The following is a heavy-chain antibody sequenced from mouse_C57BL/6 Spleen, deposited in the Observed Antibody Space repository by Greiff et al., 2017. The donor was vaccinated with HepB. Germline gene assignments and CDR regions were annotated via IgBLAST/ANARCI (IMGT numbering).Heavy chain of an antibody. CDR2: ISDGGSYT. V-gene: IGHV5-4*03. CDR1: GFTFSSYA. CDR3: ARVYYYGSSYRYWYFDV. Sequence: EVKLVESGGGLVKPGGSLKLSCAASGFTFSSYAMSWVRQTPEKRLEWVATISDGGSYTYYPDNVKGRFTISRDNAKNNLYLQMSHLKSEDTAMYYCARVYYYGSSYRYWYFDVWGTGTTVTVSS. D-gene: IGHD1-1*01. J-gene: IGHJ1*03.